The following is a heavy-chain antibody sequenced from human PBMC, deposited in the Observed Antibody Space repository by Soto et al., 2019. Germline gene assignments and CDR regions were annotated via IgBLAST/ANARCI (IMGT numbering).Heavy chain of an antibody. Sequence: PGGSLRLSCAASGFTFSSYEMNWVRQAPGKGLEWVSYISSSGSTIYYADSVKGRFTISRDNAKNSLYLQMNSLRAEDTAVYYCARSDSSGYSPPQALDYWGQGTLVTVSS. CDR2: ISSSGSTI. J-gene: IGHJ4*02. V-gene: IGHV3-48*03. D-gene: IGHD3-22*01. CDR3: ARSDSSGYSPPQALDY. CDR1: GFTFSSYE.